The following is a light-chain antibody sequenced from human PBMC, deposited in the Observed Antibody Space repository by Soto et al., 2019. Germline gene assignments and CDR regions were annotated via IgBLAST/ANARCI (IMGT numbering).Light chain of an antibody. Sequence: EMVLTQSPGTLSLSPGERATLSCRASQSVSSSYLAWYQQKPGQAPRLLIYGASSRATSIPGRFCGSGSGTDFALTISRLEPEDLAVDDCQQYGSSPVTFGHGTKVEIK. CDR3: QQYGSSPVT. J-gene: IGKJ1*01. V-gene: IGKV3-20*01. CDR1: QSVSSSY. CDR2: GAS.